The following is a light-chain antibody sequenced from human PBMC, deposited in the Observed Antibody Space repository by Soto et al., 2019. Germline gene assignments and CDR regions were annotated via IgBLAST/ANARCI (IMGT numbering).Light chain of an antibody. Sequence: DIQMTQSPSTLPASVGDRVTITCRASQNIYRWLAWYQQKPGKDPNLLIYDASSLQNGVPSKFSGSGSETEFTLTISSLQPDDFATYYCQHYNSHSLYAFGQGTKLEIK. J-gene: IGKJ2*01. CDR2: DAS. CDR3: QHYNSHSLYA. CDR1: QNIYRW. V-gene: IGKV1-5*01.